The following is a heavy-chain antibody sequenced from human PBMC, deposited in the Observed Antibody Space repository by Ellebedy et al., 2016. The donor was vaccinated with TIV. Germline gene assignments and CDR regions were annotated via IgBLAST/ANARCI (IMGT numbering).Heavy chain of an antibody. V-gene: IGHV4-39*01. J-gene: IGHJ4*02. CDR2: MLYSERT. CDR1: GGSISSSNYY. Sequence: MPSETLSLTCTVSGGSISSSNYYWGWIRRPPGKGLEWIGSMLYSERTYYNPSLKSRVTITGDTSKNQFSLRLSSVTAADTALFYCASGFCRGGSCYAPPYYFDYWGQGPLVTVSS. D-gene: IGHD2-15*01. CDR3: ASGFCRGGSCYAPPYYFDY.